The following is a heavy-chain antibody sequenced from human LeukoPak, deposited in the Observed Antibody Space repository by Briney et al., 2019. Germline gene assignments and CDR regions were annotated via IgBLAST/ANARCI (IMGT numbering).Heavy chain of an antibody. CDR3: AKRSVTALYYFDY. J-gene: IGHJ4*02. CDR1: GFTFASYA. V-gene: IGHV3-23*01. CDR2: ITGSGGTT. Sequence: GGSLRLSCTASGFTFASYAMSWVRQAPGKGLEWFSTITGSGGTTLYADSVKGRFTISRDNSKNTLYLQMNSLRAEDTAIYYCAKRSVTALYYFDYWGQGTLVTVSS. D-gene: IGHD2-21*02.